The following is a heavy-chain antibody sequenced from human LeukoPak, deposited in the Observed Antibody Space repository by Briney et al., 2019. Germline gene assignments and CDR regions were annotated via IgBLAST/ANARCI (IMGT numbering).Heavy chain of an antibody. J-gene: IGHJ5*02. CDR1: GYSFTSYW. CDR3: ARTPYCSGGSCYSRFNWFDP. Sequence: GASLKISCKGSGYSFTSYWIGWVRPMPGKGLVWMGIIYPGDSDTRYSPSFQGQVTISADKSISTAYLQWSSLKASDTAMYYCARTPYCSGGSCYSRFNWFDPWGQGTLVTVSS. V-gene: IGHV5-51*01. CDR2: IYPGDSDT. D-gene: IGHD2-15*01.